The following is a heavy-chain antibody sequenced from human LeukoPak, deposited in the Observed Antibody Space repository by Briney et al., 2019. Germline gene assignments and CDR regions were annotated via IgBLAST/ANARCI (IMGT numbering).Heavy chain of an antibody. V-gene: IGHV4-34*01. CDR1: GGSFSGYY. CDR2: INHSGST. D-gene: IGHD2-2*01. Sequence: PSETLSLTCAVYGGSFSGYYWSWIRQPPGKGLEWIGEINHSGSTNYNPSLKSRVTISVDTSKNQFSLKLSSVTAADTAVYYCARVLVVPAATPYSILPGGPGSGMDVWGQGTTVTVSS. J-gene: IGHJ6*02. CDR3: ARVLVVPAATPYSILPGGPGSGMDV.